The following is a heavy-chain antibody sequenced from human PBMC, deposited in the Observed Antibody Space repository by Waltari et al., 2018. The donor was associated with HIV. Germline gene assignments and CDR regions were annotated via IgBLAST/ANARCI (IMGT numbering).Heavy chain of an antibody. J-gene: IGHJ4*03. CDR3: AKDGAPGRDAVFDT. CDR2: VRYGGGHG. Sequence: QVHVVESGGAVVQPGGSLRLSCTASGVNLTIYDIHWVRQAPGRGMEWVGGVRYGGGHGYDCDAVKGRFTIARDNSKNAIFLEMTVLRLEDTANYHGAKDGAPGRDAVFDTWGQGTLVTV. CDR1: GVNLTIYD. V-gene: IGHV3-33*03. D-gene: IGHD1-26*01.